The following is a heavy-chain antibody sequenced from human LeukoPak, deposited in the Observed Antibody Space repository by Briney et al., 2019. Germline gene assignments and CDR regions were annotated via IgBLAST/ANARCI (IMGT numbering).Heavy chain of an antibody. Sequence: GRSLRLSCAASGFTFSSYGMHWVRQAPGKGLEWVAVISYDGSNKYYADSVKGRFTISRDNSKNTLYLQMNSLRAEDTAVYYCARDAGSLGEYLDYWGQGTLVTVSS. J-gene: IGHJ4*02. CDR3: ARDAGSLGEYLDY. CDR2: ISYDGSNK. V-gene: IGHV3-30*03. D-gene: IGHD3-16*01. CDR1: GFTFSSYG.